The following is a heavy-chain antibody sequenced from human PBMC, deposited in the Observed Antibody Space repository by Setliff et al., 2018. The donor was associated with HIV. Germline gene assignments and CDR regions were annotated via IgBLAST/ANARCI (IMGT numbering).Heavy chain of an antibody. CDR3: ARDRSGIAVAAPDAFDV. D-gene: IGHD6-19*01. V-gene: IGHV1-69*06. Sequence: SVEVSCKASGGSFRNYAINWVRQAPGQGLEWMGGIIPLLGTPNYAHKFQGRGTITADKYSSTVYMELSSLRSEDSAVFYCARDRSGIAVAAPDAFDVWGQGTMVTVSS. J-gene: IGHJ3*01. CDR1: GGSFRNYA. CDR2: IIPLLGTP.